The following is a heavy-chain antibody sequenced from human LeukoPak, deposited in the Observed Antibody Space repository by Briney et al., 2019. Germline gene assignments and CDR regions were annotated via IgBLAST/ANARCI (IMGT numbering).Heavy chain of an antibody. J-gene: IGHJ4*02. CDR1: GYTFTSYG. CDR2: ISAYNGNT. D-gene: IGHD2-15*01. Sequence: ASVTVSCKASGYTFTSYGISWGRQAPGRGLEWMGWISAYNGNTNYAQKLQGRVTMTTDTSTSTAYMELRSLRSDDTAVYYCARVLGSCSGGSCYDDYWGQGTLVTVSS. CDR3: ARVLGSCSGGSCYDDY. V-gene: IGHV1-18*01.